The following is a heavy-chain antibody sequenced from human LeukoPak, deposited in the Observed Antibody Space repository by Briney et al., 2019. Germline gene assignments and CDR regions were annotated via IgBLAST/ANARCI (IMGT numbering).Heavy chain of an antibody. Sequence: SETLSLTCTVSGGSISSSRYYWGWIRHPPGKGLEWIGNTYYSESTYYNPSLKSRVTIPVDTSKNQFSLKLSSVTAADTAVYYCAKQRRDGYNYFDYWGQGTLVTVSS. D-gene: IGHD5-24*01. CDR3: AKQRRDGYNYFDY. J-gene: IGHJ4*02. CDR1: GGSISSSRYY. V-gene: IGHV4-39*01. CDR2: TYYSEST.